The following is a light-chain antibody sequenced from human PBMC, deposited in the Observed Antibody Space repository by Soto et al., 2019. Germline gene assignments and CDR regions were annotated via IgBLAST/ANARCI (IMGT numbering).Light chain of an antibody. V-gene: IGKV3-20*01. Sequence: VLTQSPGTLSLSPGERATLSCRASQSVSSSNLAWYQKKPGQAPRVLIYGASTRATGIPDRFSGSGSGTDFTLTISRLEPEDFAVYYCLQYDNSPYTFGQGTNLEIK. J-gene: IGKJ2*01. CDR1: QSVSSSN. CDR2: GAS. CDR3: LQYDNSPYT.